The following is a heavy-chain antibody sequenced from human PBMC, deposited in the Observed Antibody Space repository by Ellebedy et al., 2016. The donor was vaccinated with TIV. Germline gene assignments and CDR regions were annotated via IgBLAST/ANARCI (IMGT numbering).Heavy chain of an antibody. J-gene: IGHJ4*02. Sequence: PGGSLRLSCAASGLTFSNHWMSWVRQAPGKGLEWVAFIRYDGSNKYYADSVKGRFTISRDNSKNTLYLQMNSLRAEDTAVYYCAKEREPAVAADYWGQGTLVTVSS. V-gene: IGHV3-30*02. CDR1: GLTFSNHW. CDR2: IRYDGSNK. D-gene: IGHD6-19*01. CDR3: AKEREPAVAADY.